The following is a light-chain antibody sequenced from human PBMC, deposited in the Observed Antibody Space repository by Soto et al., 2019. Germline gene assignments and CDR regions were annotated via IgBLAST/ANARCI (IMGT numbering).Light chain of an antibody. Sequence: EIVLTQSPATLSLPPGERATLSCRASQSVSSFLAWYQQKPGQAPRLLIYDASNRATGIPARFSGSGSGTDFTLPISSLEPDDFAVYYCQQFSSWPPTFGQGTKV. CDR3: QQFSSWPPT. J-gene: IGKJ1*01. V-gene: IGKV3-11*01. CDR1: QSVSSF. CDR2: DAS.